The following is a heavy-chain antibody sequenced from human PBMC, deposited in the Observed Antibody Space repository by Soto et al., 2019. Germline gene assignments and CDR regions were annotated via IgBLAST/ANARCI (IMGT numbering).Heavy chain of an antibody. D-gene: IGHD3-22*01. Sequence: ASVKVSCKVSGYTLTELSMHWVRQAPGKGLEWMGGFDPEDGETIYAQKFQGRVTMTEDTSTDTAYMELSSLRSEDTAVYYCATDMTYYYDSSGYLHPDYWGQGTLVTVSS. J-gene: IGHJ4*02. V-gene: IGHV1-24*01. CDR1: GYTLTELS. CDR3: ATDMTYYYDSSGYLHPDY. CDR2: FDPEDGET.